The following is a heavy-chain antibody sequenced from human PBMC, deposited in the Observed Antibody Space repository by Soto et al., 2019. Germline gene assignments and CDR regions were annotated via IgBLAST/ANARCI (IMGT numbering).Heavy chain of an antibody. CDR2: IFPGDSDT. J-gene: IGHJ6*02. Sequence: GESLKISCKVSGYTFTTYWIGWVRQMPGKGLDWMGIIFPGDSDTRYNPSFQGQVTISVDKSISTAYLQWSSLKASDTAIYYCATLGEVPGVARFQNGLDVWGQGTTVTVSS. CDR1: GYTFTTYW. V-gene: IGHV5-51*01. D-gene: IGHD3-16*01. CDR3: ATLGEVPGVARFQNGLDV.